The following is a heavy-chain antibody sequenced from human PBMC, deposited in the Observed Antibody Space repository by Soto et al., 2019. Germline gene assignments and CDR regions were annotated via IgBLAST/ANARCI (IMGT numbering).Heavy chain of an antibody. J-gene: IGHJ6*02. CDR3: ANESGRTRGMDV. Sequence: QVQAVQSGAEVKKPGSSVKVSCKASGGTFSSYVISWVRQAPGQGLEWMGRIIPIFGTANYAQKFQGRVTITADESTSTANMELSSLRSEDTAVYYCANESGRTRGMDVWGQGTTITVSS. D-gene: IGHD2-8*01. CDR1: GGTFSSYV. V-gene: IGHV1-69*18. CDR2: IIPIFGTA.